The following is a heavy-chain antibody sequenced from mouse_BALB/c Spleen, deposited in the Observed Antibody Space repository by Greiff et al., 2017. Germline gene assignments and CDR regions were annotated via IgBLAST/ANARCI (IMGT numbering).Heavy chain of an antibody. V-gene: IGHV14-3*02. Sequence: EVQLQQSGAELVKPGASVKLSCTASGFNIKDTYMHWVKQRPEQGLEWIGRIDPANGNTKYDPKFQGKATITADTSSNTAYLQLSSLTSEDTAVYYCARGDYDYDGNFDYWGQGTTLTVSS. CDR2: IDPANGNT. CDR3: ARGDYDYDGNFDY. D-gene: IGHD2-4*01. CDR1: GFNIKDTY. J-gene: IGHJ2*01.